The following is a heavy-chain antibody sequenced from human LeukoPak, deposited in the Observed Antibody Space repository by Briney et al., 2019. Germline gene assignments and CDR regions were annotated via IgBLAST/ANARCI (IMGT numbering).Heavy chain of an antibody. CDR2: VYSGGST. CDR1: GFTVSSNY. V-gene: IGHV3-66*01. J-gene: IGHJ4*02. D-gene: IGHD3-22*01. CDR3: ARDGYYDRSGYYNFDY. Sequence: GGSLRLSCAASGFTVSSNYMTWVRQAPGKGLEWVSVVYSGGSTYYADSVKGRFTISRDNSKNTLYLQMNTLRAEDTAVYYCARDGYYDRSGYYNFDYWGQGALVTVSS.